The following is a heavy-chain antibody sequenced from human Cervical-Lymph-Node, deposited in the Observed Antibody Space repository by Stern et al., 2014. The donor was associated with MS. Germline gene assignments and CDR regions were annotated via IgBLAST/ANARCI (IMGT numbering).Heavy chain of an antibody. CDR1: GGSISNYY. CDR3: ARLRRAMDV. CDR2: MYYTGST. V-gene: IGHV4-59*01. Sequence: VQLLESGPGLVQPSETLSLTCSVSGGSISNYYWSWIRQPPGKGLECIGYMYYTGSTNYNPSLKGRVTLSVDTSKNHISLKLTSVTAADTAVYYCARLRRAMDVWGQGTTVTVSS. J-gene: IGHJ6*02.